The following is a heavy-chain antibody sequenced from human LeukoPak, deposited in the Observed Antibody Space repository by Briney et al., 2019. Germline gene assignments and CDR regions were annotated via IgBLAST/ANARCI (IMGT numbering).Heavy chain of an antibody. Sequence: GGSLRLPCAASGFTFSSYAMSWVRQAPGKGLEWVSAISGSGGSTYYADSVKGRFTISRDNSKNTLYLQMNSLRAEDTAVYYCAKDRSEYGSGSYYPLDYWGQGTLVTVSS. V-gene: IGHV3-23*01. CDR2: ISGSGGST. CDR1: GFTFSSYA. CDR3: AKDRSEYGSGSYYPLDY. J-gene: IGHJ4*02. D-gene: IGHD3-10*01.